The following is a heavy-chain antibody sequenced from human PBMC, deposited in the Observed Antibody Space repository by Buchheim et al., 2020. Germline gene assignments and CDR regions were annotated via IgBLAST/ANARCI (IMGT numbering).Heavy chain of an antibody. CDR2: IYYSGST. Sequence: QLQLQESGPGLVKPSETLSLTCTVSGGSISSSSYYWGWIRQPPGKGLEWIGSIYYSGSTYYNPSLKSRVTISVDTSKNQFSLKLSSVTAADTAVYYCARAYDYVWGSYHPLDYWGQGTL. V-gene: IGHV4-39*01. D-gene: IGHD3-16*02. CDR1: GGSISSSSYY. CDR3: ARAYDYVWGSYHPLDY. J-gene: IGHJ4*02.